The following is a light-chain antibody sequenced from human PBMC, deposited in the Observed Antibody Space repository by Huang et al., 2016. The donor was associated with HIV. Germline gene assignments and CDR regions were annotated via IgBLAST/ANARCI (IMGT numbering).Light chain of an antibody. CDR1: QSVFNNNY. J-gene: IGKJ1*01. CDR2: GAS. V-gene: IGKV3-20*01. CDR3: QQYGSPLA. Sequence: EIVLTQSPGILSLSPGESATLSCRASQSVFNNNYLAWYQQKPGQAPRLLIFGASSTATGISDRFRGSGSGTDFTLTISRLEPEDFAVYYCQQYGSPLAFGPGTKVEIK.